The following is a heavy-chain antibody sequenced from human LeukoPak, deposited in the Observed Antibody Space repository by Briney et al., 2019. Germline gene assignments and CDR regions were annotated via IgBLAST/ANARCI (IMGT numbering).Heavy chain of an antibody. CDR2: IGPTGSDR. CDR1: GLTFSTSG. D-gene: IGHD1-14*01. Sequence: GGSLRLSCTASGLTFSTSGFNWVRQAPGKGLEWVASIGPTGSDRYHADSIKGRFTISRDNANSFLYLQMNSLRAEDTAVYYCATETNGRHYDYWGQGTLLTVSS. V-gene: IGHV3-21*06. CDR3: ATETNGRHYDY. J-gene: IGHJ4*02.